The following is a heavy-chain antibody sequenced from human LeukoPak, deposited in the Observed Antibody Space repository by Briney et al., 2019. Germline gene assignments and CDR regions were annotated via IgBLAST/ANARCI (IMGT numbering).Heavy chain of an antibody. Sequence: SQTLSLTCAISGDSVSSNSAAWNWIRQSPSRGLEWLGRTYYRSKWYNDYAVSVKSRITINPDTSKNQFSLQLNSATPEDTAVYYCARGSSSKHYYYYGMDVWGQGTTVTVSS. CDR1: GDSVSSNSAA. D-gene: IGHD6-13*01. CDR2: TYYRSKWYN. V-gene: IGHV6-1*01. J-gene: IGHJ6*02. CDR3: ARGSSSKHYYYYGMDV.